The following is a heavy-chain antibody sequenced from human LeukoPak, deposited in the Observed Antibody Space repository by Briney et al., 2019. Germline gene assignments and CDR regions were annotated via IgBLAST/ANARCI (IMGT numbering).Heavy chain of an antibody. CDR1: GFTFSSYA. J-gene: IGHJ4*02. CDR2: ISYDGSNK. Sequence: GGSLRLSCAASGFTFSSYAMHWVRQAPGKGLEWVAVISYDGSNKYYADSVKGRFTISRDNSKNTLYLQMNSLRAEDTAVYYWATLAVAVSGLPYWGQGTLVTGSS. V-gene: IGHV3-30-3*01. D-gene: IGHD6-19*01. CDR3: ATLAVAVSGLPY.